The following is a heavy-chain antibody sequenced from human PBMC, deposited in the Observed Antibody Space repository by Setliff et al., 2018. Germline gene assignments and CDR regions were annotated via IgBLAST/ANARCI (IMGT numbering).Heavy chain of an antibody. J-gene: IGHJ6*03. Sequence: SVKVSCKASGGTFSRYAISWVRQAPGQGLEWMGGSIPMYRTTKYAQKFQGRVTITTDESTTTAYMELSSLRAEDTAVYYCATGPDIGEFGGAPYSLAPYYHMDVWGKGTTVTVSS. CDR1: GGTFSRYA. V-gene: IGHV1-69*05. D-gene: IGHD2-15*01. CDR2: SIPMYRTT. CDR3: ATGPDIGEFGGAPYSLAPYYHMDV.